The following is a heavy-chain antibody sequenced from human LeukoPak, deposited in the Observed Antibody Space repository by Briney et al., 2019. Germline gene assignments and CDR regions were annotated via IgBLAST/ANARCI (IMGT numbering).Heavy chain of an antibody. CDR2: IYPGDSDT. CDR3: ARHDPKVWFDP. CDR1: GYSFTSYW. V-gene: IGHV5-51*01. Sequence: GESLKISCKGSGYSFTSYWIGWVRQMPGKGLEWMRIIYPGDSDTRYSPSFRGQVTISADKSISTAYLQWSSLKATDAAMYYCARHDPKVWFDPWGQGTLVTVSS. J-gene: IGHJ5*02.